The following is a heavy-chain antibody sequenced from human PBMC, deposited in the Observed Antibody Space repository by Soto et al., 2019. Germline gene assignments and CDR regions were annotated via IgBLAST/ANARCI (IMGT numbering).Heavy chain of an antibody. Sequence: ASVKVSCKASGYTFTGYYMHWVRQAPGQGLEWMGWINPNSGGTNYAQKFQGRVTMTRDTSISTAYMELSRLRSDDTAVYYCARVWVFGVVDDAFDIWGQGTMGTVSS. V-gene: IGHV1-2*02. CDR3: ARVWVFGVVDDAFDI. CDR1: GYTFTGYY. CDR2: INPNSGGT. J-gene: IGHJ3*02. D-gene: IGHD3-3*01.